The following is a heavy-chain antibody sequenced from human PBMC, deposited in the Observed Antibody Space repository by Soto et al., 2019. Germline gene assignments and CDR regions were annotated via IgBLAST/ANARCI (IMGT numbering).Heavy chain of an antibody. CDR2: IYSGGST. D-gene: IGHD4-17*01. Sequence: LRLSCAASGFTVSSNYMSWVRQAPGKGLEWVSVIYSGGSTYYADSVKGRFTISRDNSKNTLYLQMNSLRAEDTAVYYCARVTVMEFFYYYYGMDVWGQGTTVTVSS. J-gene: IGHJ6*02. CDR1: GFTVSSNY. CDR3: ARVTVMEFFYYYYGMDV. V-gene: IGHV3-53*01.